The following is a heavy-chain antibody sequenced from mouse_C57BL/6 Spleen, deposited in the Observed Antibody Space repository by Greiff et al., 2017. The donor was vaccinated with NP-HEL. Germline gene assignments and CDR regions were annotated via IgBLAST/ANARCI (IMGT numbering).Heavy chain of an antibody. CDR2: INPNNGGT. D-gene: IGHD1-1*01. V-gene: IGHV1-22*01. CDR3: ARDYYGSSYEGGAMDY. J-gene: IGHJ4*01. CDR1: GYTFTDYN. Sequence: EVKLQQSGPELVKPGASVKMSCKASGYTFTDYNMHWVKQSHGKSLEWIGYINPNNGGTSYNQKFKGKATLTVNKSSSTAYMELRSLTSEDSAVYYCARDYYGSSYEGGAMDYWGQGTSVTVSS.